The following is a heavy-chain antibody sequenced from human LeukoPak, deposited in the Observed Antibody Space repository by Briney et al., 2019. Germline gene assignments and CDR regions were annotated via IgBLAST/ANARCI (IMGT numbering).Heavy chain of an antibody. CDR2: IYHTGST. D-gene: IGHD4/OR15-4a*01. Sequence: SETLSLTCAVSGYSISSGYYWGWIRQPPGKGLEWIGSIYHTGSTYYNPSLQSRVTISLDSPKNQFSLKLTSVTAADTAVYYCASGGTAEVMALTYYFDTWGQGTPVTVSS. CDR3: ASGGTAEVMALTYYFDT. CDR1: GYSISSGYY. V-gene: IGHV4-38-2*01. J-gene: IGHJ4*02.